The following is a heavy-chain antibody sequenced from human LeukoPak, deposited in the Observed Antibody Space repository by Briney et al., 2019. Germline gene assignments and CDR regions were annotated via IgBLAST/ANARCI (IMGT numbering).Heavy chain of an antibody. D-gene: IGHD5-24*01. CDR2: IYTGGRT. Sequence: GGSLRLSCVASGFTVSGDYMSWVRQAPGKGLERVSVIYTGGRTYYADSVKGRFTISRHISENTIYLQMNSLRVEDTAVYYRARVEMATKSMDYWGQGTLVTVSS. CDR3: ARVEMATKSMDY. CDR1: GFTVSGDY. J-gene: IGHJ4*02. V-gene: IGHV3-53*04.